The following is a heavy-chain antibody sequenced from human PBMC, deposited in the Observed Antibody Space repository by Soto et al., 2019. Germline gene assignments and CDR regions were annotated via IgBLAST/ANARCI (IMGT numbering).Heavy chain of an antibody. CDR2: ISGSGGST. D-gene: IGHD2-15*01. J-gene: IGHJ6*02. CDR1: GFTFSSYA. CDR3: AKERYCSGGSCYLYYYYYYGMDV. Sequence: VQLLESGGGLVQPGGSLRLSCAASGFTFSSYAMSWVRQAPGKGLEWVSAISGSGGSTYYADSVKGRFTISRDNSKNTMYLQMTSLRAEDTAVYYCAKERYCSGGSCYLYYYYYYGMDVWGQGTTVTVSS. V-gene: IGHV3-23*01.